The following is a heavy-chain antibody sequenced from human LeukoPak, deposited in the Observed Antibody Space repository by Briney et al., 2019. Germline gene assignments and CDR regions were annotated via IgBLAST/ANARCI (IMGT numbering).Heavy chain of an antibody. CDR3: ARWDGSARGFGN. V-gene: IGHV4-59*08. Sequence: SETLSLTCIVSGVSISTYSWNWLRQSPGKGLEWIGYISQSGTTSYNSSLKSRVTISVDTSNNHLSLRLTSVTAADTAVYYCARWDGSARGFGNGGPGTLVTVS. J-gene: IGHJ4*02. CDR1: GVSISTYS. CDR2: ISQSGTT. D-gene: IGHD5-24*01.